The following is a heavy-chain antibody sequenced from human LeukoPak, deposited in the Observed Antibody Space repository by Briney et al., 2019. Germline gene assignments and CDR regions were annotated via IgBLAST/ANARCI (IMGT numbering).Heavy chain of an antibody. V-gene: IGHV3-30*02. J-gene: IGHJ4*02. CDR2: IRYDGSNK. D-gene: IGHD3-9*01. Sequence: GGSLRLSCAASGFTFSSYGMHWVRQAPGKGLEWVAFIRYDGSNKYYADSVKGRFTISRNNSKNTLYLQMNSLRAEDTAVYYCAKEQQRQGYYDILTGYETKRNYFDYWGQGTLVTVSS. CDR1: GFTFSSYG. CDR3: AKEQQRQGYYDILTGYETKRNYFDY.